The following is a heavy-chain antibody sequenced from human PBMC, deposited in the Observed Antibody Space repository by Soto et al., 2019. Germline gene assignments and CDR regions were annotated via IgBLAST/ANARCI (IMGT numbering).Heavy chain of an antibody. V-gene: IGHV4-34*01. CDR1: GGSFSGYY. J-gene: IGHJ4*02. CDR3: ARTSRFKTGHLDY. Sequence: SETLSLTCAVYGGSFSGYYWSWIRQPPGKGLEWIGEINHSGSTNYNPSLKSRVTISVDTSKNQFSLQLSSVTAADTAVYYCARTSRFKTGHLDYWGQGTLVIASS. CDR2: INHSGST. D-gene: IGHD3-9*01.